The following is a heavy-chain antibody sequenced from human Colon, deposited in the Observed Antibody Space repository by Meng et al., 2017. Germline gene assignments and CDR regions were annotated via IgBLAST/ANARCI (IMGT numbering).Heavy chain of an antibody. D-gene: IGHD3-22*01. CDR3: ARDFHSTMTVFDS. CDR2: IFHAGNT. V-gene: IGHV4-4*02. Sequence: QLQAPGPGLVKPSGTLSLTCAVSGGSITNDNWGSWVRQPPGKGLEWIGEIFHAGNTNYNPSLKSRVTMSLDKSKNQFSLTLTSVTAADTAVYYCARDFHSTMTVFDSWGQGTLVTVSS. J-gene: IGHJ4*02. CDR1: GGSITNDNW.